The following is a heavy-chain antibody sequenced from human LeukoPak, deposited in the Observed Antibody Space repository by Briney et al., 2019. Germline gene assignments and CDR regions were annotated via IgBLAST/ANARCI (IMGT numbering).Heavy chain of an antibody. D-gene: IGHD3-22*01. Sequence: PGGSLRLSCAASGFTFSSYSMNWVRQAPGKGLEWVSSISSSSSYIYYADSVKGRFTISRDNAKNSLYLQMNSLRAEDTAVYYCASGADSSGYYYYYYYMDVWGKGTTVTVSS. CDR2: ISSSSSYI. CDR3: ASGADSSGYYYYYYYMDV. CDR1: GFTFSSYS. J-gene: IGHJ6*03. V-gene: IGHV3-21*01.